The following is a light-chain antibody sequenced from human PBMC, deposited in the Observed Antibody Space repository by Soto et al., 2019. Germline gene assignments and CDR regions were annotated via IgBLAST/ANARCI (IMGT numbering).Light chain of an antibody. J-gene: IGLJ3*02. CDR1: SSNIGSNT. Sequence: QSVLTQPPSASGTPGQRVTISCSGSSSNIGSNTVNWYQQLPGTAPTLLIYSNNQRPSGVPDRFSGSKSGTSAFLAVNGLQYGDEADDYFAAWDDSLNGPLFGGGTKLTVL. V-gene: IGLV1-44*01. CDR2: SNN. CDR3: AAWDDSLNGPL.